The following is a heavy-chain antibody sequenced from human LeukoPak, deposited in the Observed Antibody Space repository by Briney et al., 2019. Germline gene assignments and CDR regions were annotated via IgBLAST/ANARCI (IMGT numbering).Heavy chain of an antibody. D-gene: IGHD4-17*01. CDR3: ARRRSTVTSYYYYYMDV. CDR1: GGSFSGYY. Sequence: SETLSLTCAVYGGSFSGYYWSWIRQPPGKGLEWIGEINHSGSTNYNPSLKSRVTISVDTSKNQFSLKLNSVTAADTAVYYCARRRSTVTSYYYYYMDVWGKGTTVTISS. CDR2: INHSGST. J-gene: IGHJ6*03. V-gene: IGHV4-34*01.